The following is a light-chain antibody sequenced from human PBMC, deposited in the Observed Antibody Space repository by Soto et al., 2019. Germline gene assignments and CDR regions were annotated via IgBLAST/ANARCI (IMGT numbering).Light chain of an antibody. CDR1: QSVSSY. CDR2: DAS. J-gene: IGKJ1*01. V-gene: IGKV3-11*01. Sequence: EIVLTQSPATLSLSPGERATLSCRASQSVSSYLAWYQQKPGQAPRLLIYDASNRATGIPARFSGSGSGTDFTLTISRLEPEDFAVYYCQQGSNWLWTFGQGTKVEIK. CDR3: QQGSNWLWT.